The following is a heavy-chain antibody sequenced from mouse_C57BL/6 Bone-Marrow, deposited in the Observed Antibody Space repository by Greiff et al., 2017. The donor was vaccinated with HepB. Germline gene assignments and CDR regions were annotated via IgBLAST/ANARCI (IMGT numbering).Heavy chain of an antibody. CDR3: ARYDGYDVGLYAMDY. Sequence: EVKVVESGGGLVQPGGSLSLSCAASGFTFTDYYMSWVRQPPGKALEWLGFIRNKANGYTTEYSASVKGRFTISRDNSQSILYLQMNALRAEDSATYYCARYDGYDVGLYAMDYWGQGTSVTVSS. V-gene: IGHV7-3*01. CDR2: IRNKANGYTT. J-gene: IGHJ4*01. D-gene: IGHD2-2*01. CDR1: GFTFTDYY.